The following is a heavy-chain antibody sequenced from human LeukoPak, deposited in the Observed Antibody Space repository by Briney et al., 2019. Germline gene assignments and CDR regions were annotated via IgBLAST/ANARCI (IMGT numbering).Heavy chain of an antibody. CDR3: ARDMNGSGYSYGYRGADAFDI. CDR2: ISSSGSTI. V-gene: IGHV3-11*01. Sequence: GGALRLSCAASGFTFSDYYMSWICQAPGKVLGRVSYISSSGSTIYYADSVKGRFTIPRDNGKNSLYLQMNSLRAEDTAVYYCARDMNGSGYSYGYRGADAFDIWGQGAMVTVSS. J-gene: IGHJ3*02. CDR1: GFTFSDYY. D-gene: IGHD5-18*01.